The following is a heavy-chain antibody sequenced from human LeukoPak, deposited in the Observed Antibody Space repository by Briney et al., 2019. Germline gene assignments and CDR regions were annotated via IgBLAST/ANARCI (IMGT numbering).Heavy chain of an antibody. Sequence: SETLSLTCAVYGGSFSGYYWSWIRQPPGKGLEWIGEINHSGSTNYNPSLKSRVTISVDTSKNQFSLKLSSVTAADTAVYYCARGRSGYCSSTSCRRNWFDPWGQGTLVTVSP. CDR3: ARGRSGYCSSTSCRRNWFDP. V-gene: IGHV4-34*01. CDR1: GGSFSGYY. CDR2: INHSGST. J-gene: IGHJ5*02. D-gene: IGHD2-2*01.